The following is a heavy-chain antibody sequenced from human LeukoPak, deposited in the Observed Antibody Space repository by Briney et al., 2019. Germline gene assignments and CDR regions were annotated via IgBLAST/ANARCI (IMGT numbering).Heavy chain of an antibody. V-gene: IGHV3-53*01. J-gene: IGHJ4*02. Sequence: GGSLRLSCAASGFTFSSYSMNWVRQAPGKGLEWVSFIYADGNTYYADSVKGRFTISRDNSKNTLYLQMNSLSAEDTAVYYCARDSYGDANFDSWGQGTLVTVSS. CDR3: ARDSYGDANFDS. CDR2: IYADGNT. CDR1: GFTFSSYS. D-gene: IGHD4-17*01.